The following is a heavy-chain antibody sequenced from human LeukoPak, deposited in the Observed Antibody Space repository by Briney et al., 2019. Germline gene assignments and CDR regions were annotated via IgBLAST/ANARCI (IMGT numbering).Heavy chain of an antibody. V-gene: IGHV3-23*01. CDR2: IIGSGRST. CDR1: GFTFNSYV. J-gene: IGHJ4*02. D-gene: IGHD3-10*01. Sequence: GGSLRLSCAASGFTFNSYVMNWVRQAPGKGLEWVSGIIGSGRSTYYADSVKGRFSISRDNSKNTVYLQMNSLRVEDTAVYFCAKGFNYYASGSHFDSRGQGTLVTVSS. CDR3: AKGFNYYASGSHFDS.